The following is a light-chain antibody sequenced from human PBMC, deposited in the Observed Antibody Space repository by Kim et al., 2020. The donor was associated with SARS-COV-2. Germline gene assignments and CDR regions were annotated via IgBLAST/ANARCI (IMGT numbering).Light chain of an antibody. CDR2: SNV. V-gene: IGLV1-40*01. CDR3: QSFDTTLGGSV. Sequence: QSAIISCSGSDSNIGAGYAVHCHRQLPGSATHLLISSNVHWPSGVPDRSSCSQSGPSASLAIIGLQPEDEAYYYCQSFDTTLGGSVFGGGTRLTVL. CDR1: DSNIGAGYA. J-gene: IGLJ3*02.